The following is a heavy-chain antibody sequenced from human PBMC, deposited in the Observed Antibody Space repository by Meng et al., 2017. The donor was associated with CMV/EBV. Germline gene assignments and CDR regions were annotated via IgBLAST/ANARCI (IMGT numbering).Heavy chain of an antibody. CDR1: GYTFISYG. D-gene: IGHD4-17*01. CDR3: ARDHHYVFDY. CDR2: ISAYNGNT. V-gene: IGHV1-18*01. Sequence: SVTVSCQASGYTFISYGIIWVRQAPGQGLEWMGWISAYNGNTNYAQKLQGRVTMTTDTSTSTAYMELRGLRSDDTAVYYCARDHHYVFDYWGQGTLVTVSS. J-gene: IGHJ4*02.